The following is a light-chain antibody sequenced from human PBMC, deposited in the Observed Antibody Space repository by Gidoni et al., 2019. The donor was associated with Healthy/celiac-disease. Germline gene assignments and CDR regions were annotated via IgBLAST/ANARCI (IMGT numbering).Light chain of an antibody. CDR2: AAA. CDR1: QYIGSS. Sequence: DVQMTQSPAFLSASVGARVTITCRASQYIGSSLAWYQRKSGEAPKCLIYAAATLQSGVPSRFSGSGSGTEFTLTISSLQAEDFATYDCQQLYISPPSFGGXTKVEIK. J-gene: IGKJ4*01. CDR3: QQLYISPPS. V-gene: IGKV1-9*01.